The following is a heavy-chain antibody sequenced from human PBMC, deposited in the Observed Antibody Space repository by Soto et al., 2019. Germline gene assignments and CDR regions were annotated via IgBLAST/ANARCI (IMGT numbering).Heavy chain of an antibody. CDR2: ISGSGGST. D-gene: IGHD2-2*01. CDR3: AKDRSGCSSTSCYYTGYYYYMDV. Sequence: GGSIRLSCAASGVTFSSYAMSWVRQAPGKGLEWVSAISGSGGSTYYADSEKGRFTISRDNSKNTLYLQMNSLRAEDTAVYYCAKDRSGCSSTSCYYTGYYYYMDVWGEGTTVTGSS. CDR1: GVTFSSYA. V-gene: IGHV3-23*01. J-gene: IGHJ6*03.